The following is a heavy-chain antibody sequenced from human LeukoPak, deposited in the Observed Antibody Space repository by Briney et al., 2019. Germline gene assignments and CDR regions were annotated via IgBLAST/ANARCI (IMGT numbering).Heavy chain of an antibody. CDR1: GFTFDDYG. CDR3: EDGIRDYYYYYMDV. CDR2: IHWNGDTT. Sequence: GGSLRLSCTASGFTFDDYGMNWVRQAPGKGLEWISGIHWNGDTTNYAASVEGRFTISRDNAKNSLYLQMNSLRAEDTVFFQAEDGIRDYYYYYMDVWGKGTTVTVSS. J-gene: IGHJ6*03. D-gene: IGHD2-21*01. V-gene: IGHV3-20*01.